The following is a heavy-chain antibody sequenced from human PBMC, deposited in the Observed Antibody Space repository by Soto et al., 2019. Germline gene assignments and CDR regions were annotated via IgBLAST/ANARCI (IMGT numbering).Heavy chain of an antibody. Sequence: VKVSCKASGYTFTSYGISWVRQAPGQGLEWMGWISAYNGNTNYAQKLQGRVTMTTDTSTSTAYMELRSLRSDDTAVYYCARLEVYVDHYYYYYGMDVWGQGTTLTVSS. CDR3: ARLEVYVDHYYYYYGMDV. J-gene: IGHJ6*02. V-gene: IGHV1-18*04. D-gene: IGHD2-8*01. CDR1: GYTFTSYG. CDR2: ISAYNGNT.